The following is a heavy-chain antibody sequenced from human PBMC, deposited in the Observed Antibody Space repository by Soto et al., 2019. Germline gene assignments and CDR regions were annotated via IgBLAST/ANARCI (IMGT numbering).Heavy chain of an antibody. V-gene: IGHV3-30-3*01. D-gene: IGHD2-21*02. CDR3: ARDGVVVVTAIHYYGMDV. CDR1: GFTFSSYA. Sequence: QVQLVESGGGVVQPGRSLRLSCAASGFTFSSYAMHWVRQAPGKGLEWVAVISYDGSNKYYADSVKGRFTISRDNSKNTLYLQMSSLRAEDTAVYYCARDGVVVVTAIHYYGMDVWGQGTTVAVSS. J-gene: IGHJ6*02. CDR2: ISYDGSNK.